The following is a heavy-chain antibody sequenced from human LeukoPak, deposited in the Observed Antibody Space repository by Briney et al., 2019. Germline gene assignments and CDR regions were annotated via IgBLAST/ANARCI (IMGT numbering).Heavy chain of an antibody. V-gene: IGHV4-39*01. J-gene: IGHJ4*02. CDR1: GGSISSSSYY. Sequence: PSETLSLTCTVSGGSISSSSYYWGWIRQPPGKGLEWIGSIYYSGSTYYNPSLKSRVTISVDTSKNQFFLKLSSVTASDTAVYYCARPQDSSGYYGFDYWGQGTLVTVSS. CDR3: ARPQDSSGYYGFDY. D-gene: IGHD3-22*01. CDR2: IYYSGST.